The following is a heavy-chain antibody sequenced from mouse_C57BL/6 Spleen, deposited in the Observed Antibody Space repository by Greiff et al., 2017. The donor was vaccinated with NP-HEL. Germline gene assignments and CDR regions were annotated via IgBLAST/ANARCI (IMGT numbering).Heavy chain of an antibody. J-gene: IGHJ4*01. CDR3: ARQLRLPYYAMDY. V-gene: IGHV1-52*01. CDR1: GYTFTSYW. D-gene: IGHD3-2*02. Sequence: VKLMESGAELVRPGSSVKLSCKASGYTFTSYWMHWVKQRPIQGLEWIGNIDPSDSETHYNQKFKDKATLTVDKSSSTAYMQLSSLTSEDSAVYYCARQLRLPYYAMDYWGQGTSVTVSS. CDR2: IDPSDSET.